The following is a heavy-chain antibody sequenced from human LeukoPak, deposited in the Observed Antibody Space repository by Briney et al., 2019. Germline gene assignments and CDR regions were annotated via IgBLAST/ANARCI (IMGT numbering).Heavy chain of an antibody. CDR3: ARQLYSGYDPDY. CDR1: GYIFTSYW. D-gene: IGHD5-12*01. Sequence: GESLKISCKGSGYIFTSYWISWVRQMPGKGLEWMGRIDPSDSYTNYSPSFQGHVTISADKSISTAYLQWSSLKASDTAMYYCARQLYSGYDPDYWGQGTLVTVSS. CDR2: IDPSDSYT. V-gene: IGHV5-10-1*01. J-gene: IGHJ4*02.